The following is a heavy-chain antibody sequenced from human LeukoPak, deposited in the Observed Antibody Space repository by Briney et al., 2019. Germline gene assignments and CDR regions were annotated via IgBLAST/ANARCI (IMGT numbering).Heavy chain of an antibody. Sequence: GGSLRLSCADSQFTFNGSWMNWVRQAPGKGLEWVANMDPTGSQKRYVDSVRGRFTISKDNPGASLYLDMHSLRAEDTAIYYCAIWTSGNYWGQGPLVTVSS. J-gene: IGHJ4*02. D-gene: IGHD1-1*01. CDR2: MDPTGSQK. CDR3: AIWTSGNY. V-gene: IGHV3-7*01. CDR1: QFTFNGSW.